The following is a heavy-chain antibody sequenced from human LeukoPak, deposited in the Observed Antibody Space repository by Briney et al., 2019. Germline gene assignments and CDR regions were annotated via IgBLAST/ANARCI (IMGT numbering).Heavy chain of an antibody. D-gene: IGHD5-18*01. CDR3: ARDRDTAMVQPEDDY. CDR2: ISNSGSTL. Sequence: GGSLRLSCAASGFTFSDYYMSWIRQAPGKGLEWVSYISNSGSTLYYADSVKGRFTISRDNAKNSLYLQMNSLRAEDTAVYYCARDRDTAMVQPEDDYWGQGTLVTVSS. V-gene: IGHV3-11*04. CDR1: GFTFSDYY. J-gene: IGHJ4*02.